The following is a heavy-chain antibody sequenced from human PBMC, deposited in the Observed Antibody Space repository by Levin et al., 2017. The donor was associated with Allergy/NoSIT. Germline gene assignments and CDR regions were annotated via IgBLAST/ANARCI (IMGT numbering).Heavy chain of an antibody. CDR1: GYSFTSYW. V-gene: IGHV5-51*01. CDR3: ARLGSLTAMVIGYPSSGFDY. D-gene: IGHD5-18*01. Sequence: GESLKISCKGSGYSFTSYWIGWVRQMPGKGLEWMGIIYPGDSDTRYSPSFQGQVTISADKSISTAYLQWSSLKASDTAMYYCARLGSLTAMVIGYPSSGFDYWGQGTLVTVSS. J-gene: IGHJ4*02. CDR2: IYPGDSDT.